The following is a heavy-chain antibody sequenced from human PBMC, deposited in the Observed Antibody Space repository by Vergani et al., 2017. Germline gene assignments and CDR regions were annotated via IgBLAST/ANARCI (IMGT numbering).Heavy chain of an antibody. Sequence: VQLQESGPGLVKPSETLSLTCTVSGGPISSYYWSWIRQPPGKGLEWIGYIYYSGSTNYNPSLKSRVTISVDTSKNQFSLKLSSVTAADTAVYYCARDRSGATIFDYWGQGTLVTVSS. CDR3: ARDRSGATIFDY. D-gene: IGHD1-26*01. CDR2: IYYSGST. J-gene: IGHJ4*02. CDR1: GGPISSYY. V-gene: IGHV4-59*01.